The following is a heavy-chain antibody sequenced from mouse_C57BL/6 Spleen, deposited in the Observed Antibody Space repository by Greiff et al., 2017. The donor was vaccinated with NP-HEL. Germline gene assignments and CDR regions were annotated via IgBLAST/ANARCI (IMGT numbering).Heavy chain of an antibody. CDR2: ISYDGSN. V-gene: IGHV3-6*01. D-gene: IGHD4-1*01. CDR3: ARERGSPGAMDY. CDR1: GYSITSGYY. Sequence: EVKVEESGPGLVKPSQSLSLTCSVTGYSITSGYYWNWIRQFPGNKLEWMGYISYDGSNNYNPSLKNRISITRDTSKNQFFLKLNSVTTEDTATYYCARERGSPGAMDYWGQGTSVTVSS. J-gene: IGHJ4*01.